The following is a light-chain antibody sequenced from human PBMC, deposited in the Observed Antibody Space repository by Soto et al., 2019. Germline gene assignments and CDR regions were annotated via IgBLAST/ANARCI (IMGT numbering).Light chain of an antibody. CDR3: QQSYSTPRT. Sequence: DIQMTQSPSSLSASVGDRVTITCRASQSISSYLNWYQQKPGKAPKLLIYAASSLQSGVPSRFSGSGSGTDFPLTISSLQPEDFSNYYCQQSYSTPRTFGQGTKVEIK. CDR1: QSISSY. J-gene: IGKJ1*01. V-gene: IGKV1-39*01. CDR2: AAS.